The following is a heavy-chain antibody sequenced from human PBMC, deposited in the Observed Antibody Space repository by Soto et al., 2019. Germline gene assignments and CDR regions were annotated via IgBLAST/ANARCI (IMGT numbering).Heavy chain of an antibody. V-gene: IGHV1-8*02. CDR3: ARGYQLLFELYYYYYYMDV. Sequence: GASVKVSCTASGYTFTSYDINWVRQATRQGLEWMGWMNPNSGNTGYAQKFQGRVTMTRNTSISTAYMELSSLRSEDTAVYYCARGYQLLFELYYYYYYMDVWGKGTTVTVSS. D-gene: IGHD2-2*01. J-gene: IGHJ6*03. CDR1: GYTFTSYD. CDR2: MNPNSGNT.